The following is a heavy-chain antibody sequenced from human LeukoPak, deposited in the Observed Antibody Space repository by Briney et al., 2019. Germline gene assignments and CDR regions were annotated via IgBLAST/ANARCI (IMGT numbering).Heavy chain of an antibody. CDR3: ARTSWLQSSYYFDS. J-gene: IGHJ4*02. Sequence: SETLSLTCTVSGGSISSHYWSWIRQPPGKGLEWIGYIYYTGSTNYNPSLKSRVTISVDMSKNHFSLKLSSVTAADTAVYYCARTSWLQSSYYFDSWGQGTLVTVSS. CDR2: IYYTGST. D-gene: IGHD5-24*01. CDR1: GGSISSHY. V-gene: IGHV4-59*08.